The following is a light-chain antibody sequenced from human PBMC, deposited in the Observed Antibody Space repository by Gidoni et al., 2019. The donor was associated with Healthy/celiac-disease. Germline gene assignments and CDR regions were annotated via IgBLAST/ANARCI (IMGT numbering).Light chain of an antibody. J-gene: IGKJ2*01. V-gene: IGKV1-39*01. CDR1: QSISSY. CDR2: AAS. CDR3: QQSYSTPYT. Sequence: DIQMTQSPSSLSASVGDRVTITCRASQSISSYLNWYQQKPGKAPKLLIYAASSLQSGVPSRVSGSGSGTDFTLTISSLQPEDFATYYCQQSYSTPYTCGHGTKLEIK.